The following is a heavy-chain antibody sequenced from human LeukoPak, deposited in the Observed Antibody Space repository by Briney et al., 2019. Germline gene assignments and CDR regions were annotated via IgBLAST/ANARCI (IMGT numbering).Heavy chain of an antibody. CDR1: GFTFSSYS. CDR2: ISSSSSYI. J-gene: IGHJ4*02. CDR3: AVPRSGGSWSFDY. D-gene: IGHD2-15*01. V-gene: IGHV3-21*01. Sequence: GGSLRLSCAASGFTFSSYSMNWVRQAPGKGLEWVSSISSSSSYIYYADSVKGRFTISRDNAKNSLYLQVNSLRAEDTAVYYCAVPRSGGSWSFDYWGQGTLVTVSS.